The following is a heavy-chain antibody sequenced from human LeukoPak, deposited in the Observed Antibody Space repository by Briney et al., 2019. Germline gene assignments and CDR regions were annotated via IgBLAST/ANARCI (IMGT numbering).Heavy chain of an antibody. Sequence: GGSLRLSCAASGFTFSSYAMSWVRQAPGKGLKWVSAISGSGGSTYYADSVKGRFTISRDNSKNTLYLQMNSLRAEDTAVYYCAKGREVDYYDSSGYYYDYWGQGTLVTVSS. V-gene: IGHV3-23*01. CDR1: GFTFSSYA. J-gene: IGHJ4*02. D-gene: IGHD3-22*01. CDR3: AKGREVDYYDSSGYYYDY. CDR2: ISGSGGST.